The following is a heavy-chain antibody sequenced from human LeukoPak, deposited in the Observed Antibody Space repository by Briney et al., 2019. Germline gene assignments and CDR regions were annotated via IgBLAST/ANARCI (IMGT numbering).Heavy chain of an antibody. D-gene: IGHD4-11*01. V-gene: IGHV3-21*01. CDR1: GFTFSDYS. CDR2: ISGSSSHI. CDR3: ARELTTVTTQGMDV. Sequence: PGGSLRLPCAAPGFTFSDYSMHWVPQAPGKGLEWVSSISGSSSHIYYTDSVKGRFTIARDNAKNSLNLQMNSLRGEDTAVYYCARELTTVTTQGMDVWGQGTTVTVSS. J-gene: IGHJ6*02.